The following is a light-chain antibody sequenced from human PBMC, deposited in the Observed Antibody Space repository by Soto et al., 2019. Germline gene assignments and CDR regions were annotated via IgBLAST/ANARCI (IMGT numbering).Light chain of an antibody. CDR3: QQYGSSPTT. CDR1: QGIGDT. CDR2: DTS. V-gene: IGKV3-15*01. Sequence: EIIMTQSPATLSVSPGEGVTLSCRASQGIGDTLAWYQHKPGQTPRLLIYDTSARATGVPARFSGSRSGTEFTLTISRLEPEDFAVYHCQQYGSSPTTFGQGTKVDIK. J-gene: IGKJ1*01.